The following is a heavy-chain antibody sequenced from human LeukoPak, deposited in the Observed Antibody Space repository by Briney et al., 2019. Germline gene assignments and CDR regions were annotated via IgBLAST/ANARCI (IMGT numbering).Heavy chain of an antibody. Sequence: SETLSLTCTVSGGSISSSSHYWSWIRQPPGKGLEWIASINYSGSTYYNPSLKSRVTISLDTSMKKFSLKLNSVTAADTAVYYCASTERCSTTCPLDYWGQGTLVTVSS. J-gene: IGHJ4*02. V-gene: IGHV4-39*07. CDR3: ASTERCSTTCPLDY. D-gene: IGHD2-2*01. CDR1: GGSISSSSHY. CDR2: INYSGST.